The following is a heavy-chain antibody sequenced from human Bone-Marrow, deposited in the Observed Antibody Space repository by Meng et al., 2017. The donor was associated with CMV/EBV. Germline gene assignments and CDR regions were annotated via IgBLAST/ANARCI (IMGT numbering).Heavy chain of an antibody. D-gene: IGHD3-3*01. Sequence: GQLQGSGPGLVKPSQTLSLTCTVTGGSISSGDYYWSWSRQPPGKGLEWIGYIYYSGSTYYNPSLKSRVTISVDTSKNQFSLKLSSVTAADTAVYYCARGAYDFWSGYNWFDPWGQGTLVTVSS. CDR3: ARGAYDFWSGYNWFDP. J-gene: IGHJ5*02. V-gene: IGHV4-30-4*08. CDR1: GGSISSGDYY. CDR2: IYYSGST.